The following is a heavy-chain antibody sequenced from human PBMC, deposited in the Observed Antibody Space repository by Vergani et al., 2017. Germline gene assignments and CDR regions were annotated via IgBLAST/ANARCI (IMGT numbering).Heavy chain of an antibody. Sequence: EVQLVESGGGLVKPGGSLRLSCAASGFTFSSYSMNWVRQAPGKGLEWVSSISSSSSYIYYAGSVKGRFTISRDNAKNSLYLQMNSLRAEDTAVYYCARDGPGPGFHYDISGYYPEKRNRPDYWGQGTLVTVSS. D-gene: IGHD3-22*01. J-gene: IGHJ4*02. CDR2: ISSSSSYI. V-gene: IGHV3-21*01. CDR1: GFTFSSYS. CDR3: ARDGPGPGFHYDISGYYPEKRNRPDY.